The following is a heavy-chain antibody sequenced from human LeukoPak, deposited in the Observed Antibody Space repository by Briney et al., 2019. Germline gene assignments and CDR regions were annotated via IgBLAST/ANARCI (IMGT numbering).Heavy chain of an antibody. J-gene: IGHJ3*02. CDR2: ISAYNGNT. CDR1: GYTFTSYG. Sequence: RASVKVSCKASGYTFTSYGISWVRQAPGQGLEWMGWISAYNGNTNYAQKLQGRVTMTTDTSTSTAYMELRSLRSDDTAVYYCARDYYDFWSGYYGVCFDIWGQGTMVTVSS. D-gene: IGHD3-3*01. CDR3: ARDYYDFWSGYYGVCFDI. V-gene: IGHV1-18*01.